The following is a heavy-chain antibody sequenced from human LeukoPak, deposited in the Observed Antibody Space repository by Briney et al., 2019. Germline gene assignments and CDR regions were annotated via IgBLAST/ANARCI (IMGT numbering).Heavy chain of an antibody. CDR2: IYTSGST. CDR3: ARLSRDIVVVPAAYYFEY. D-gene: IGHD2-2*01. V-gene: IGHV4-4*09. Sequence: SETLSLTCTVPGGSISSYYGSWIRQPPGKGLEWIGYIYTSGSTNYNPSLKSRVKISVATSTNPFSLKLSSVTAADRAVYYCARLSRDIVVVPAAYYFEYWGQGTLVPVSS. J-gene: IGHJ4*02. CDR1: GGSISSYY.